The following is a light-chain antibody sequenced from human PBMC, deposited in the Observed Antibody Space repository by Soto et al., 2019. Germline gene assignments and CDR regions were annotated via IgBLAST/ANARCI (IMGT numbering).Light chain of an antibody. V-gene: IGKV3-20*01. CDR1: QSVSSGF. Sequence: ELVLTQSPGSLSFYPGERATLSCRASQSVSSGFFAWYQQKPGQAPRLIIYGASNRATGIPDRFSGSGSGTDFTLTISRLEPEDFAVYYCQQYASSVTFGQGTKVEVK. CDR2: GAS. J-gene: IGKJ1*01. CDR3: QQYASSVT.